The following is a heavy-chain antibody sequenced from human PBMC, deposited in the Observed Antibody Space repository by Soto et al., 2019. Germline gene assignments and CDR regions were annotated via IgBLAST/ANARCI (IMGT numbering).Heavy chain of an antibody. CDR3: ATVRGLWNDY. CDR2: IYYSGST. Sequence: ASETLSLTCTVSGGSISSYYWSWIRQPPGKGLEWIGYIYYSGSTNYNPSLKSRVTISVDSSKNQFSLKLSSVTAADTAVYYCATVRGLWNDYWGQGTLVTVSS. J-gene: IGHJ4*02. V-gene: IGHV4-59*01. D-gene: IGHD5-18*01. CDR1: GGSISSYY.